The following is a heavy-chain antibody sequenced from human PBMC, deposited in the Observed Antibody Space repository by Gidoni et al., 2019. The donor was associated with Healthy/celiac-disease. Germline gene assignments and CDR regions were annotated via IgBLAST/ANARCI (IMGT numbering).Heavy chain of an antibody. Sequence: VQLVQSGAEVKEPGESLRVSCQGSGYSFTSYWISWVRQMPEKGLEWMGRIDPSASYTNYSPSFQGHVTISADKSISTAYLQWSSLKASDTAMYYCASHSGSYQYYFDYWGQGTLVTVSS. CDR2: IDPSASYT. CDR1: GYSFTSYW. CDR3: ASHSGSYQYYFDY. J-gene: IGHJ4*02. V-gene: IGHV5-10-1*01. D-gene: IGHD1-26*01.